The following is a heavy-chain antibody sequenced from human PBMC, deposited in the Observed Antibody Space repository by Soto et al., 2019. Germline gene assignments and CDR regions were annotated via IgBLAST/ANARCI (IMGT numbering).Heavy chain of an antibody. D-gene: IGHD6-19*01. J-gene: IGHJ5*02. CDR3: ARALAVAGTRPGNWFDP. Sequence: GGSLRLSCAASGFTFSSYGMHWVRQAPGKGLEWVAVIWYDGSNKYYADSVKGRFTISRDNSKNTLYLQMNSLRAEDTAVYYCARALAVAGTRPGNWFDPWGQGTLVTSPQ. V-gene: IGHV3-33*01. CDR1: GFTFSSYG. CDR2: IWYDGSNK.